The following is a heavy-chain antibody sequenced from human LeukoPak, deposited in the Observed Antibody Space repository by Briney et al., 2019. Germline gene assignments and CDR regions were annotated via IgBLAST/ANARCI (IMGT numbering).Heavy chain of an antibody. CDR2: INPSGGST. CDR1: GYTFTSYY. CDR3: AREDYDILTGNWFDP. D-gene: IGHD3-9*01. Sequence: ASVKVSCKASGYTFTSYYMHWVRQAPGQGLEWMGIINPSGGSTSYAQKFQGRVTMTRDTSTSTVYMELSSLRSEATAVYYCAREDYDILTGNWFDPWGQGTLVTVSS. J-gene: IGHJ5*02. V-gene: IGHV1-46*01.